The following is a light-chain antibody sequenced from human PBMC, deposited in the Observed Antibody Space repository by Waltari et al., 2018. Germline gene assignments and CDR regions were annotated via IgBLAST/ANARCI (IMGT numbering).Light chain of an antibody. V-gene: IGLV2-14*01. CDR1: RHAVGSYSY. Sequence: QSAPTQPASVSASPGQSITISCTGTRHAVGSYSYVSWYRQYPGKAPELLIYEVTHRPSGVSERFSGSRSGSTASLTISGLQTEDEANYFCCSYTTTTTLVFGTGTKVIVL. CDR3: CSYTTTTTLV. J-gene: IGLJ1*01. CDR2: EVT.